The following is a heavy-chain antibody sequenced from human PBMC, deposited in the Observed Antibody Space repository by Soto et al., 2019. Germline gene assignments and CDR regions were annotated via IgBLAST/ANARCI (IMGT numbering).Heavy chain of an antibody. CDR1: GFTFSNYA. CDR3: AKGRAYYYDNGAYYDAFDI. CDR2: IGGSGAKT. D-gene: IGHD3-22*01. Sequence: AGGSLRLSCAPSGFTFSNYAMSWVRQAPGKGLEWVSGIGGSGAKTYYADSVKGRFTISRDNSKNTLYLQMNSLRAEDTAEYYCAKGRAYYYDNGAYYDAFDIWGQGTMVTVSS. V-gene: IGHV3-23*01. J-gene: IGHJ3*02.